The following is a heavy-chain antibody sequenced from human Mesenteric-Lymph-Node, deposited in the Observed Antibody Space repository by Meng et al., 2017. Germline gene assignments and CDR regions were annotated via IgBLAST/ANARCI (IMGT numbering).Heavy chain of an antibody. CDR2: VSSDGSRK. V-gene: IGHV3-30*04. D-gene: IGHD4-17*01. J-gene: IGHJ4*02. CDR3: AKTVTTSYFDY. Sequence: GGSLRLSCAASGFTFSTYALHWVRQAPGKGLEWVAVVSSDGSRKYYADSVKGRFTISRDNSKNTLYLQMNSLRAEDTAVYYCAKTVTTSYFDYWGQGTLVNVAS. CDR1: GFTFSTYA.